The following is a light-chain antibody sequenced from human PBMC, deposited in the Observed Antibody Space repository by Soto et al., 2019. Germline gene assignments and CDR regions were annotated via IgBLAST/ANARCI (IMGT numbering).Light chain of an antibody. CDR2: DAS. CDR3: QQYDNLPLT. J-gene: IGKJ4*01. Sequence: DIQMTQSPSSLSASVGDRVTITCPASQDISNYLNWYQQKPGKAPKLLIYDASNLETGVPSRFSGSGSGTDFTFTISSLQPEDIATYYCQQYDNLPLTVGGGTKVEIK. CDR1: QDISNY. V-gene: IGKV1-33*01.